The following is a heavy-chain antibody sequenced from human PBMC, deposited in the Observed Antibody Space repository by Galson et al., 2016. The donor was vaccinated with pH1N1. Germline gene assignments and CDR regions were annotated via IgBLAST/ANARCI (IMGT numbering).Heavy chain of an antibody. CDR1: GFTFTSYA. J-gene: IGHJ4*02. CDR3: ARDSEYSGHEGFH. CDR2: ILYDGTYE. V-gene: IGHV3-30*04. Sequence: SLRLSCAASGFTFTSYAMHWVRQAPGKGLEWVAVILYDGTYEYYADSVKGRFTISRDKTQSTVYLQMNSLRTEDTAVYYCARDSEYSGHEGFHWAQGTLVIVSS. D-gene: IGHD5-12*01.